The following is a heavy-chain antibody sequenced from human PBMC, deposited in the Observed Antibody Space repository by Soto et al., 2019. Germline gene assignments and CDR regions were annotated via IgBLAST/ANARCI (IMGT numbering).Heavy chain of an antibody. J-gene: IGHJ5*02. Sequence: EVQLVESGGGLVQPGGSLRLSCAASGFTVSSNYMSWVRQAPGKGLEWVSVIYSGGSTYYADSVKGRFTISRDNSKNTLYLQMNSLRAEDTAVYYCASLPYYYDSSGDLDPWGQGTLVTVSS. V-gene: IGHV3-66*01. CDR2: IYSGGST. CDR1: GFTVSSNY. D-gene: IGHD3-22*01. CDR3: ASLPYYYDSSGDLDP.